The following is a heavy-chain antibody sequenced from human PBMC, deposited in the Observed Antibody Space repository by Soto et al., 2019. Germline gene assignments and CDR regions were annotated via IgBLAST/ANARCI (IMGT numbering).Heavy chain of an antibody. CDR1: GFTFSSYS. Sequence: GGSLRLSCAASGFTFSSYSMNWVRQAPGKGLEWVSVIYSGGSTYYADSVKGRFTISRDNSKNTLYLQMNSLRAEDTAVYYCARSLRFLEWLYFDYWGQGTLVTVSS. J-gene: IGHJ4*02. D-gene: IGHD3-3*01. CDR3: ARSLRFLEWLYFDY. CDR2: IYSGGST. V-gene: IGHV3-66*01.